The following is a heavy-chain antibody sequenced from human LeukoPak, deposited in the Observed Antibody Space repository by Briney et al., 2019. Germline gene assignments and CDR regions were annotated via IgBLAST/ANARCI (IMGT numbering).Heavy chain of an antibody. D-gene: IGHD5-18*01. V-gene: IGHV3-30*18. CDR2: ISYDGSNK. Sequence: GGSPKLSFSSPGFTFKNYCIHRVRQGPGKGLGVGGGISYDGSNKYYADSVKGRFTISRDNSKNTLYLQMNGLRAEDTAVYYCAKTKGVGRGYSSPVDYWGQGTLVTVSS. CDR1: GFTFKNYC. CDR3: AKTKGVGRGYSSPVDY. J-gene: IGHJ4*02.